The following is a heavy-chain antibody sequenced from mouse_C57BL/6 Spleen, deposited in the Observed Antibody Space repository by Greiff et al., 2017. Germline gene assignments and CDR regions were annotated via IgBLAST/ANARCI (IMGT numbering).Heavy chain of an antibody. V-gene: IGHV1-76*01. CDR1: GYTFTDYY. J-gene: IGHJ2*01. D-gene: IGHD1-1*01. Sequence: SGAELVRPGASVKLSCKASGYTFTDYYINWVKQRPGQGLEWIARIYPGSGNTYYNEKFKGKATLTAEKSSSTAYMQLSSLTSEDSAVYFCAREGTTVVAKGYFDYWGQGTTLTVSS. CDR3: AREGTTVVAKGYFDY. CDR2: IYPGSGNT.